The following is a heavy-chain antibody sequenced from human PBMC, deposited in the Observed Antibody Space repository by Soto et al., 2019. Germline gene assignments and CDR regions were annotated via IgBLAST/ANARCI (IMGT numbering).Heavy chain of an antibody. CDR3: ARQRLRGYSFFDY. D-gene: IGHD5-18*01. CDR1: GYSFTSNW. CDR2: IYPGDSDT. J-gene: IGHJ4*02. V-gene: IGHV5-51*01. Sequence: PGESLKISCKASGYSFTSNWIGWVRQMPGKGLEWMGIIYPGDSDTRYSPSFQGQVTISADKSISTAYLQWSSLKASDTAMYYCARQRLRGYSFFDYWGQGTLVTVSS.